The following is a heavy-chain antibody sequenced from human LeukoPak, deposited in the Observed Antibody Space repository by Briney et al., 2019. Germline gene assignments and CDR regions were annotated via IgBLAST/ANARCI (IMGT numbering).Heavy chain of an antibody. V-gene: IGHV4-31*03. Sequence: SQTLSLTCTVSGGSISSGGYYWGWIRQHPGKGLEWIGYIYYSGSTYYNPSLKSRVTISVDTSKNQFSLKLSSVTAADTAVYYCASLTGYSGGCFYDWGQGTLVTVSS. CDR3: ASLTGYSGGCFYD. CDR1: GGSISSGGYY. CDR2: IYYSGST. D-gene: IGHD6-19*01. J-gene: IGHJ4*02.